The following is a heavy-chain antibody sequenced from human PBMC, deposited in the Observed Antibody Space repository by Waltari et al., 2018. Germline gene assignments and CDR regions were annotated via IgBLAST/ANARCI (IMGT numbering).Heavy chain of an antibody. V-gene: IGHV3-23*04. CDR2: ISGRGGST. Sequence: EVQLVESGGGLVQPGGALSLSCAASGFTFSSSAMSWVRQAPGKGLEWVSAISGRGGSTYYADSVKGRFTISRDNSKNTLYLQMNSLRAEDTAVYYCAKDWVARGFGDAFDIWGQGTMVTVSS. D-gene: IGHD3-16*01. J-gene: IGHJ3*02. CDR1: GFTFSSSA. CDR3: AKDWVARGFGDAFDI.